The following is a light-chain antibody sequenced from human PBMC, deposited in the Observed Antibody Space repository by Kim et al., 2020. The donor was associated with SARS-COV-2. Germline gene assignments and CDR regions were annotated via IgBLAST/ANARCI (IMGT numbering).Light chain of an antibody. CDR3: QAWDSSTHNYV. CDR1: KLGDKY. CDR2: KDN. J-gene: IGLJ1*01. Sequence: SYELTQPPSVSVSPGQTASITCSGYKLGDKYVSWYQQKPGQSPVVVIYKDNQRPSGIPERFSGSNSGNTATLTISGTQAMDEADYCCQAWDSSTHNYVFGAGTKVTVL. V-gene: IGLV3-1*01.